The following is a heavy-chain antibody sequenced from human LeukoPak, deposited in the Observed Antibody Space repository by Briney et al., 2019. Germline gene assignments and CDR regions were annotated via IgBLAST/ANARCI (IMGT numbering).Heavy chain of an antibody. CDR2: IYYSGNT. Sequence: PSETLSLTCTLSVGSISRYYGSWIRQPPGKALEWIGYIYYSGNTNYNPSLKSRVTISVDTSKNQFSLKLSSVTAADPAVYYCARHSPYYDFWSGQETYYMDVWGKGTTVTVSS. J-gene: IGHJ6*03. CDR1: VGSISRYY. CDR3: ARHSPYYDFWSGQETYYMDV. D-gene: IGHD3-3*01. V-gene: IGHV4-59*08.